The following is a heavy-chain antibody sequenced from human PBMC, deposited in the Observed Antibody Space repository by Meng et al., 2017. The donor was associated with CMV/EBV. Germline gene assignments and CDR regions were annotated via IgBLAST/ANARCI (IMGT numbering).Heavy chain of an antibody. D-gene: IGHD3-3*01. V-gene: IGHV3-23*01. CDR1: TFSSYA. J-gene: IGHJ4*02. Sequence: TFSSYAMSWVRQAPGKGLEWVSAISGSGGSTYYADSVKGRFTISRDNSKNTLYLQMNSLRAEDTAEYYCAKDAPAAKRITIFGVVGYWGQGTLVTVSS. CDR3: AKDAPAAKRITIFGVVGY. CDR2: ISGSGGST.